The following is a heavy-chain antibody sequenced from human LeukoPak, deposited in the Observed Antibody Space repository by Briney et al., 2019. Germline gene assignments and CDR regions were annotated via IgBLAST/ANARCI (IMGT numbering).Heavy chain of an antibody. CDR3: TRAYYDFWSGYYSDY. V-gene: IGHV3-49*03. D-gene: IGHD3-3*01. CDR1: GFTFGDYA. Sequence: GGSLRLSCTAPGFTFGDYAMSWFRQAPGKGLEWVGFIRSKAYGGTTEYAASVKGRFTISRDDSKSIAYLQMNSLKTEDTAVYYCTRAYYDFWSGYYSDYWGQGTLVTVSS. J-gene: IGHJ4*02. CDR2: IRSKAYGGTT.